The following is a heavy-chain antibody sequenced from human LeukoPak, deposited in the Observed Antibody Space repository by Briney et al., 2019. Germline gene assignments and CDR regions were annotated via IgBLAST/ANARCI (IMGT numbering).Heavy chain of an antibody. CDR3: TRDRGTYNWFDP. D-gene: IGHD2-15*01. V-gene: IGHV3-73*01. J-gene: IGHJ5*02. CDR1: GFTFSGSA. Sequence: GGSLKLSCAASGFTFSGSAVHWVRQSSGKGLEWVGHVDKKDNLYATAYAESVKGRFTISRDDSKDTAFLHMDSLKTEDTALYYCTRDRGTYNWFDPWGQGTLVTVSS. CDR2: VDKKDNLYAT.